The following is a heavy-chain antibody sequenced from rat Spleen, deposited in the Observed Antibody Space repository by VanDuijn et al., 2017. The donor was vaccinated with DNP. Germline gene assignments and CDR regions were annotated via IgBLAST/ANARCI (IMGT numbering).Heavy chain of an antibody. V-gene: IGHV4-2*01. D-gene: IGHD1-11*01. CDR2: INKDSSTI. Sequence: EVKLVESGGGLVQPGRSLKLSCAASGFNFNDYWMGWVRQAPGKGLEWIGQINKDSSTITYIPSLKDKFTISRDNDQNTLYLQMSKLGSEDTAIYYWARGPNYGGWSDYFDYWGQGVMVTVAS. CDR1: GFNFNDYW. CDR3: ARGPNYGGWSDYFDY. J-gene: IGHJ2*01.